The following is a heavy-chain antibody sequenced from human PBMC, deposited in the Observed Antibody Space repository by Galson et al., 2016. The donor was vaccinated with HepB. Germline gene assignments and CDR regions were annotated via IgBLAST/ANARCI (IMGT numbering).Heavy chain of an antibody. CDR3: AAERVTGADYYDYYGMDI. Sequence: SVKVSCKASGFTFTSSAVQWVRQARGQRLEWIGWIVVGSGNTNYAQKFQERVTITRDMSTSTAYMELSSLRSEDTAVYYCAAERVTGADYYDYYGMDIWGRGTAVTVS. CDR2: IVVGSGNT. J-gene: IGHJ6*02. V-gene: IGHV1-58*01. CDR1: GFTFTSSA. D-gene: IGHD3-10*01.